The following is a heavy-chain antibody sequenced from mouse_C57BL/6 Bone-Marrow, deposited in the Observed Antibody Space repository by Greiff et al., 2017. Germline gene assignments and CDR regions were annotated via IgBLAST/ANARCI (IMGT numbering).Heavy chain of an antibody. J-gene: IGHJ3*01. CDR1: GFSLSTFGMG. CDR3: ARIPSYYSNFWFAY. V-gene: IGHV8-8*01. D-gene: IGHD2-5*01. Sequence: QVTLKECGPGILQPSQTLSLTCSFSGFSLSTFGMGVGWIRQPSGKGLERLAHIWWDDDKYYNPALKSRLTISKDTSKNQVFLKIANVDTADTATYYCARIPSYYSNFWFAYWGQGTLVTVSA. CDR2: IWWDDDK.